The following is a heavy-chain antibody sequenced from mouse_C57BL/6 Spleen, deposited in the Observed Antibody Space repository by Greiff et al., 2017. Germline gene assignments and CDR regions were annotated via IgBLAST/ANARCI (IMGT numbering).Heavy chain of an antibody. Sequence: VQLQPPGAELVRPGSSVKLSCKASGYTFTSYWMDWVKQRPGQGLEWIGNIYPSDSETPYNQKFKDKATLTVDKSSSTAYMQLSSLTSEDSAVYYCARTVTYAMDYWGQGTSVTVSS. CDR2: IYPSDSET. CDR1: GYTFTSYW. D-gene: IGHD2-13*01. V-gene: IGHV1-61*01. CDR3: ARTVTYAMDY. J-gene: IGHJ4*01.